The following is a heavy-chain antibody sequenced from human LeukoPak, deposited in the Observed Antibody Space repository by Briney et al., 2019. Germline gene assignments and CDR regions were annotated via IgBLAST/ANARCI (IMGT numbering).Heavy chain of an antibody. D-gene: IGHD3-10*01. V-gene: IGHV4-39*07. CDR2: INHSGST. Sequence: SETLSLTCTVSGGSISNGNSYWNWIRQPPGKGLEWIGEINHSGSTNYNPSLKSRVTISVDTSKNQFSLKLSSVTAADTAVYYCAAITMVRGVPYDWFDPWGQGTLVTVSS. CDR1: GGSISNGNSY. CDR3: AAITMVRGVPYDWFDP. J-gene: IGHJ5*02.